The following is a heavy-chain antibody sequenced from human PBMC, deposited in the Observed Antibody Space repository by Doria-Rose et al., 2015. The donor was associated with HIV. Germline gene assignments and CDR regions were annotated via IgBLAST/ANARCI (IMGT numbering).Heavy chain of an antibody. CDR1: GFTFSRYS. CDR3: ARDHYDSGGYYRD. V-gene: IGHV3-21*03. CDR2: ISSRSEYI. D-gene: IGHD3-22*01. Sequence: VQLVESGGGLVKPGGSLRLSCAASGFTFSRYSMNWVRQAPGKGLEWVSSISSRSEYIYYVDSVQGRFTISRDNAKNSVYLQMNSLRTEDTAVYYCARDHYDSGGYYRDWGQGTLVTVSS. J-gene: IGHJ4*02.